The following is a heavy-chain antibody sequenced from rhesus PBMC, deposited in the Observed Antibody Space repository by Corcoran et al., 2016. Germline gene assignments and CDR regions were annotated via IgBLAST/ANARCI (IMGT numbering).Heavy chain of an antibody. J-gene: IGHJ4*01. Sequence: QVQLVQSGAEVKKPGSSVKVSCKASGYTFTDYYMHWVRQSPRQGLEWMGWINPYNRNTKYAQKVQGRVTMTRDTSTSTAYMELSSLRSEDTAVYYCARVPLLQYLDWLLSYFDYWGQGVLVTVSS. CDR3: ARVPLLQYLDWLLSYFDY. V-gene: IGHV1S2*01. D-gene: IGHD3-3*01. CDR1: GYTFTDYY. CDR2: INPYNRNT.